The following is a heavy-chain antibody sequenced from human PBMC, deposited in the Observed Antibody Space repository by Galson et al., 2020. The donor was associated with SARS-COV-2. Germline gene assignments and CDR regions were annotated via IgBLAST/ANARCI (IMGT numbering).Heavy chain of an antibody. Sequence: SETLSLTFTVSGGSISSSSYYWSWIRQPAGKGLEWIGRIYTSGSTNYNPSLKSRVTISVDTSKNQFSLTLSSVTAADTAVYYCASRIAGAGTEGDYWGQGTLVTVSS. J-gene: IGHJ4*02. CDR2: IYTSGST. CDR1: GGSISSSSYY. D-gene: IGHD6-19*01. CDR3: ASRIAGAGTEGDY. V-gene: IGHV4-61*02.